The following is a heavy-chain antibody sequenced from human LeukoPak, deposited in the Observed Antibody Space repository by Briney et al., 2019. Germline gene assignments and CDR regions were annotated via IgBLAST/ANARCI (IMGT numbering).Heavy chain of an antibody. Sequence: GGSLRLSCAASGFTFSSYGMHWVRQAPGKGLEWVAFIRYDGSNKYYADSVKGRFTISRDNSKNTLYLQMNSLRAEDTAVYYCAKDPPPYYYDSSGYSYAFDIWGQGTMVTVSS. V-gene: IGHV3-30*02. D-gene: IGHD3-22*01. CDR2: IRYDGSNK. J-gene: IGHJ3*02. CDR1: GFTFSSYG. CDR3: AKDPPPYYYDSSGYSYAFDI.